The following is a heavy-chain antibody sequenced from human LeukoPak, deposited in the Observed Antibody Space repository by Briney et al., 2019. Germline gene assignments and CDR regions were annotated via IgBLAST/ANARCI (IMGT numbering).Heavy chain of an antibody. D-gene: IGHD6-13*01. CDR1: GFTFSSYS. J-gene: IGHJ4*02. Sequence: GGSMRLSCAASGFTFSSYSMNWVRQAPGKGLEWVSSISSSSSYIYYADSVKGRFTISRDNAKNSLYLQMNSLRAEDTAVYYCARDSSSWVDYWGQGTLVTVSS. CDR3: ARDSSSWVDY. CDR2: ISSSSSYI. V-gene: IGHV3-21*01.